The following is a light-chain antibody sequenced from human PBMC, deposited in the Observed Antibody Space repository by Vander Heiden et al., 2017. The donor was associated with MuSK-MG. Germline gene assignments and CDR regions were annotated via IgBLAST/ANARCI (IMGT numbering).Light chain of an antibody. V-gene: IGKV1-33*01. CDR2: DAS. CDR3: QQYST. J-gene: IGKJ3*01. CDR1: QDISNY. Sequence: DIQMTQSPSSLSASVGDRVTITCQASQDISNYLNWYQQKPGKAPKLLIYDASNLETGVTSRFSGSGSGTDFTFTISRLQPEDIATYYCQQYSTFGPGTKVDIK.